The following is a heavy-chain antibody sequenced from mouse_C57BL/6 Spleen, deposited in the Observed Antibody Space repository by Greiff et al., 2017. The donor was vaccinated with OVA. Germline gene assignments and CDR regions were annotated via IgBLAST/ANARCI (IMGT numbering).Heavy chain of an antibody. Sequence: VQLQQSGAELVKPGASVKISCKASGYTFTDSYINWVKQRPGQGLEWIGKIGPGSGSTYYNEKFKGKATLTADKSSSTAYMQLSSLTSEDSAVYFCARRGPLYDGYLDYWGQGTTLTVSS. CDR3: ARRGPLYDGYLDY. CDR1: GYTFTDSY. CDR2: IGPGSGST. V-gene: IGHV1-77*01. D-gene: IGHD2-3*01. J-gene: IGHJ2*01.